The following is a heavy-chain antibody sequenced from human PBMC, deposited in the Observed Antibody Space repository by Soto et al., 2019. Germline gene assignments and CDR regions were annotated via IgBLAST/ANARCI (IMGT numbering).Heavy chain of an antibody. CDR3: ARHHVRGRTIAGAAEF. Sequence: SETLSLTCAVYGGSLSGYYWSWIRQPPGKALEWIGEFSHSGNPNYNPSLKGRVTISVDTSKSQLFLNLSSVTAADTAMYYCARHHVRGRTIAGAAEFWGQGTLVTVSS. V-gene: IGHV4-34*01. J-gene: IGHJ4*02. CDR1: GGSLSGYY. D-gene: IGHD1-26*01. CDR2: FSHSGNP.